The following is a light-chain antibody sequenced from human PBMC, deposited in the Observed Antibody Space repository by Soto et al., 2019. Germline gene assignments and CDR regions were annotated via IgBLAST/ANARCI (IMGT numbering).Light chain of an antibody. CDR2: DVS. CDR3: CSYAGTYTLWV. J-gene: IGLJ3*02. V-gene: IGLV2-11*01. CDR1: SSDIGGYKS. Sequence: QSALTQPPSASGSPGQSVTISCTGTSSDIGGYKSVSWYQQHPGKAPKLIIYDVSKRPSGVPDRFSGSKSGNTASLTISGLQAEDEADYYCCSYAGTYTLWVFGGGTKVTVL.